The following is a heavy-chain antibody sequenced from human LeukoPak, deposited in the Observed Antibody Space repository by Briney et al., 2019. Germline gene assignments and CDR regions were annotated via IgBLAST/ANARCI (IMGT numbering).Heavy chain of an antibody. CDR3: AGGGNGSGSYYNN. V-gene: IGHV4-39*07. CDR2: IYHSGST. D-gene: IGHD3-10*01. CDR1: GGSISSSSYY. J-gene: IGHJ4*02. Sequence: SETLSLTCTVSGGSISSSSYYWGWIRQPPGKGLEWIGEIYHSGSTNYNPSLKSRVTISVDKSKNQFSLKLSSVTAADTAVYYCAGGGNGSGSYYNNWGQGTPVTVSS.